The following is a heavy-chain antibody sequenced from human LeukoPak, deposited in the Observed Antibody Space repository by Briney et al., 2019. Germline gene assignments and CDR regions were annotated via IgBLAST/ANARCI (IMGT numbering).Heavy chain of an antibody. CDR2: ISSSGSTI. D-gene: IGHD6-19*01. CDR3: ARGPKGGVAGMDYFDY. Sequence: GGSLRLSCAASGFTFDDYGMSWIRQAPGKGLEWVSYISSSGSTIYYADSVKGRFTISRDNAKNSLYLQMNSLRAEDTAVYYCARGPKGGVAGMDYFDYWGQGTLVTVSS. J-gene: IGHJ4*02. V-gene: IGHV3-11*04. CDR1: GFTFDDYG.